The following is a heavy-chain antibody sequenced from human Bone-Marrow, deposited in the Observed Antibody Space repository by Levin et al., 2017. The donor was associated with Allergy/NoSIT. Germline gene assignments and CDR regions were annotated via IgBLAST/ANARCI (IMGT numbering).Heavy chain of an antibody. CDR2: FDREDGET. J-gene: IGHJ4*02. CDR1: GYTLTELS. D-gene: IGHD2-2*01. Sequence: GESLKISCKVSGYTLTELSIHWVRQAPGKGLEWMGNFDREDGETDYAQKFQGRVTMTEDTSRDTAYMELSSLRTEDTAIYYCATDLVAPAGVCNYWGQGTLVTVS. CDR3: ATDLVAPAGVCNY. V-gene: IGHV1-24*01.